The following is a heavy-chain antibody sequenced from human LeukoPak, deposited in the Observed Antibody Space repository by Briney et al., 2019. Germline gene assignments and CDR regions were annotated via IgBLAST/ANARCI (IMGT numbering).Heavy chain of an antibody. CDR2: ISWNSGSI. D-gene: IGHD5-24*01. J-gene: IGHJ5*02. CDR3: AKDDSAEMATISGWFDP. V-gene: IGHV3-9*01. CDR1: GFTFDDYA. Sequence: GRSLRLSCAGSGFTFDDYAMHWVRQAPGKGLEWVSGISWNSGSIGYADSVKGRFTISRDNAKNSLYLQMNSLRAEDTALYYCAKDDSAEMATISGWFDPWGQGTLVTVSS.